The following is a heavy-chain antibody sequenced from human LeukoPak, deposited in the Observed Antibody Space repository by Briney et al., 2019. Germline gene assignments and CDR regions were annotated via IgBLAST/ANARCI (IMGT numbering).Heavy chain of an antibody. CDR3: AKGSLGHCSGSTCYPLDY. CDR2: ISGSDAGT. J-gene: IGHJ4*02. V-gene: IGHV3-23*01. D-gene: IGHD2-2*01. CDR1: GFTFSYYA. Sequence: PGGSLRLSCAASGFTFSYYAMSWVRRAPAKRLEWVSAISGSDAGTYHADSVKGRFTISRDNSKSTLYLLMNSLRAEDTAVYYCAKGSLGHCSGSTCYPLDYWGQGTLVTVSS.